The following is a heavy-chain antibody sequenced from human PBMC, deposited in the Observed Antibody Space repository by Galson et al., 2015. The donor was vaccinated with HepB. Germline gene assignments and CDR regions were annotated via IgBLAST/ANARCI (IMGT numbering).Heavy chain of an antibody. V-gene: IGHV3-48*01. CDR1: GFTFSSYS. CDR3: ARLGLRDY. Sequence: SLRLSCAASGFTFSSYSMNWVRQAPGKGLEWVSYISSSSSTIYYADSVKGRFTISRDNAKNSLYLQMNSLRAEDTAVYYCARLGLRDYWGQGTLVTVSS. D-gene: IGHD2-15*01. CDR2: ISSSSSTI. J-gene: IGHJ4*02.